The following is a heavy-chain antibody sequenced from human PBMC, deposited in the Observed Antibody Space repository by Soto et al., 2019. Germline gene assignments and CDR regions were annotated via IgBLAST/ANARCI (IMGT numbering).Heavy chain of an antibody. CDR3: ARAMEWSDFDY. CDR2: ISYDGSNK. Sequence: PGGSLRLSCAASGFTFSGYAMHWVRQAPGKGLEWVAVISYDGSNKYYADSVKGRFTISRDNSKNTLYLQMNSLRAEDTAVYYCARAMEWSDFDYWGQGTLVTVSS. D-gene: IGHD3-3*01. CDR1: GFTFSGYA. J-gene: IGHJ4*02. V-gene: IGHV3-30-3*01.